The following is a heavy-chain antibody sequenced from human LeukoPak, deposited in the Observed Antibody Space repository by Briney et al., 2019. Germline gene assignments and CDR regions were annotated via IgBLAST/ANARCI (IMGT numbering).Heavy chain of an antibody. J-gene: IGHJ3*02. D-gene: IGHD2/OR15-2a*01. CDR1: GFTFSNYE. CDR3: ARRLYIVRGAFDI. Sequence: PGGSLRLSCAASGFTFSNYEMHWVRQAPGKGLEWVSSISTRSTYIYYADSLKGRFTISRDNAENSLCLQMNSLRAEDTAVYFCARRLYIVRGAFDIWGQGTMVTVSS. V-gene: IGHV3-21*04. CDR2: ISTRSTYI.